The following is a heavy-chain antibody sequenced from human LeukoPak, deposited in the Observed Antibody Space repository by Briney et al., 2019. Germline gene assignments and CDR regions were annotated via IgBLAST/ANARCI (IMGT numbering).Heavy chain of an antibody. CDR2: VSPYNGVT. D-gene: IGHD1-1*01. V-gene: IGHV1-18*01. J-gene: IGHJ1*01. Sequence: GASVKVFFKASGYTFTGFGISWVRQAPGQGLEWMGWVSPYNGVTNYVQKLQGRVTMTTDTSTNTAYMELRSLRSDDTAVYYCARDVGSRGSGYWGQGTLVTVSS. CDR3: ARDVGSRGSGY. CDR1: GYTFTGFG.